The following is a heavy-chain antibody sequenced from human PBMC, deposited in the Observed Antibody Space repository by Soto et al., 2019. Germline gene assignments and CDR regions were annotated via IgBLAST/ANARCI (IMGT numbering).Heavy chain of an antibody. CDR2: IYYSGST. CDR1: GASINSGGYY. V-gene: IGHV4-31*03. D-gene: IGHD3-22*01. CDR3: ARGEDYYGSSGYPDY. Sequence: QVQLQESGPGLVKPSQTLSLICTVSGASINSGGYYWTWIRQHPGKGLEWIGYIYYSGSTYYNPSLKSRVTISVDRSKNQFSLKLNSVTAADTAVYYCARGEDYYGSSGYPDYWGQGTQVTVSP. J-gene: IGHJ4*02.